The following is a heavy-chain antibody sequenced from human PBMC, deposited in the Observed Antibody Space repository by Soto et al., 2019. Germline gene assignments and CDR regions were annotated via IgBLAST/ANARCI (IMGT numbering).Heavy chain of an antibody. D-gene: IGHD3-22*01. CDR3: ASLSITMIVVVIEAPDY. CDR2: ISYDGSNK. CDR1: GFTFSSYA. V-gene: IGHV3-30-3*01. Sequence: GSLRLSCAASGFTFSSYAMHWVRQAPGKGLEWVAVISYDGSNKYYADSVKGQFTISRDNSKNTLYLQMNSLRAEDTAVYYCASLSITMIVVVIEAPDYWGQGTLVTVSS. J-gene: IGHJ4*02.